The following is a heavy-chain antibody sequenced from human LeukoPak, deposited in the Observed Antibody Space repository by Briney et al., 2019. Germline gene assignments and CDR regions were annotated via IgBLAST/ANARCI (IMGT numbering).Heavy chain of an antibody. CDR1: GFTVSSNY. CDR2: IYSGGST. Sequence: GSLRLSCAASGFTVSSNYMSWVRQAPGKGLEWVSVIYSGGSTYYADSVKGRFTISRDNSKNTLYLQMNSLRAEDTAVYYCARDRSSATFDYWGQGTLVTVSS. CDR3: ARDRSSATFDY. J-gene: IGHJ4*02. D-gene: IGHD2-2*01. V-gene: IGHV3-53*01.